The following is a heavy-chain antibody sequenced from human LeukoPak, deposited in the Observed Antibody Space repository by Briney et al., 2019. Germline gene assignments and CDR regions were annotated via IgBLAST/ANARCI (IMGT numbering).Heavy chain of an antibody. V-gene: IGHV3-23*01. CDR2: ISGSGGST. J-gene: IGHJ4*02. CDR1: GFTFSSYA. CDR3: AKETALWFGEQYYFDY. Sequence: GGSLRLSCAASGFTFSSYAMSWVRQAPGKGLEWVSAISGSGGSTYYADSVKGRFTISRDNSKNTLYLQMNSLGAEDTAVYYCAKETALWFGEQYYFDYWGQGTLVTVSS. D-gene: IGHD3-10*01.